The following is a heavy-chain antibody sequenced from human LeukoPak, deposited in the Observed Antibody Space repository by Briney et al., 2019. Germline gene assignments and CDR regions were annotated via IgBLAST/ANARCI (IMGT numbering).Heavy chain of an antibody. V-gene: IGHV6-1*01. J-gene: IGHJ4*02. CDR1: WDSVSSNRVT. D-gene: IGHD1-1*01. CDR2: TYYRSKWNN. Sequence: SQTLSLTCGISWDSVSSNRVTWNWIRQSPSRGLEWLGRTYYRSKWNNDYEVSVKGRITINPDTSKNQFSLQLNSVTPEDTAVYFCARAIDGTFDYWGQGTLVTVSS. CDR3: ARAIDGTFDY.